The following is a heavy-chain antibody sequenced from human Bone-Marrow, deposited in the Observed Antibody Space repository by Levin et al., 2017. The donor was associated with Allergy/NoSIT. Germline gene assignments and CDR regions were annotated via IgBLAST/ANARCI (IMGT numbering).Heavy chain of an antibody. CDR3: ARDGAPEDKDGTSSTLDS. Sequence: PVASVKVSCKASTDIFTRYPIHWVRQAPGQGLEWMGIINPSGGTTTNVQKFEGRVTMTRDTSTSTVSMELISLRSEDTAVYYCARDGAPEDKDGTSSTLDSWGQGTLVTVSS. J-gene: IGHJ4*02. CDR1: TDIFTRYP. V-gene: IGHV1-46*01. CDR2: INPSGGTT. D-gene: IGHD6-6*01.